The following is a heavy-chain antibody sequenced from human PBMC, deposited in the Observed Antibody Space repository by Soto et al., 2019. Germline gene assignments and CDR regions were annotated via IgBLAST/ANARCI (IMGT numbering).Heavy chain of an antibody. CDR3: AKVAVAGRGGLRELPYFDY. Sequence: EVQLLESGGGLVQPGGSLRLSCAASGFTFSSYAMSWVRQAPGKGLEWVSAISGSGGSTYYADSVKGRFTISRDNSKNTLYLQMNSLRAEDTAVYYCAKVAVAGRGGLRELPYFDYWGQGTLVTVSS. J-gene: IGHJ4*02. V-gene: IGHV3-23*01. CDR1: GFTFSSYA. D-gene: IGHD6-19*01. CDR2: ISGSGGST.